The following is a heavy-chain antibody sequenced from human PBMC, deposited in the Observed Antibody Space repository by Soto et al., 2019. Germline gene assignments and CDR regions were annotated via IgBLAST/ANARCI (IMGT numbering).Heavy chain of an antibody. Sequence: QVQLQESGPGLVKPSETLSLTCTVSGGSVSSGSYYWSWIRQPPGKGLEWIGYIYYSGSTIYNPSLKSRVTISVDTSKNQFSLKLSSVTAADTAVYYCARGIMVRGVPNWFDPWGQGTLVTVSS. V-gene: IGHV4-61*01. CDR1: GGSVSSGSYY. J-gene: IGHJ5*02. D-gene: IGHD3-10*01. CDR3: ARGIMVRGVPNWFDP. CDR2: IYYSGST.